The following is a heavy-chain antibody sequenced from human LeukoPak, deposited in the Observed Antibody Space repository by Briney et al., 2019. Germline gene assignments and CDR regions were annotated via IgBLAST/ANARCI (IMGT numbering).Heavy chain of an antibody. J-gene: IGHJ4*02. CDR2: INHSGST. CDR3: ASLYYYGSGSYLDY. Sequence: SETLSLTCAVYGGSFSGYYWSWIRQPPGKGLEWIGEINHSGSTYYNPSLKSRVTLSVDRSKNQFSLKLSSVTAADTAVYYCASLYYYGSGSYLDYWGQGTLVTVSS. CDR1: GGSFSGYY. V-gene: IGHV4-34*01. D-gene: IGHD3-10*01.